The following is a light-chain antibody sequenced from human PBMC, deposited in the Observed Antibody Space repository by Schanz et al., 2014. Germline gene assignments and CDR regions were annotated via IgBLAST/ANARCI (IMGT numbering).Light chain of an antibody. CDR3: SSYTSSSTWV. CDR2: DVT. Sequence: QSALTQPASVSGSPGQSITISCTGSSSDVGGYNHVSWYQQDPGKAPKLMIYDVTIRPSGVSNRFSGSKSGNTASLTISGLQAEDEADYYCSSYTSSSTWVFGTGTKLTVL. J-gene: IGLJ1*01. V-gene: IGLV2-14*01. CDR1: SSDVGGYNH.